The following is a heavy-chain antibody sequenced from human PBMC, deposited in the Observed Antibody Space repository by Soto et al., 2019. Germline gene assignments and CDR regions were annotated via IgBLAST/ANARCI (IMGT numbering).Heavy chain of an antibody. CDR1: VYNFATYW. CDR2: IYPGDSDS. CDR3: ARLSGPEPGPNY. V-gene: IGHV5-51*01. J-gene: IGHJ4*02. Sequence: PGEPLKISCQGSVYNFATYWICWVLKMPGQGLEWMGIIYPGDSDSRYSPSFQGQVTFSADKSISTAYLQWSSLKASDTAMYFCARLSGPEPGPNYWGQGTPVTVSS.